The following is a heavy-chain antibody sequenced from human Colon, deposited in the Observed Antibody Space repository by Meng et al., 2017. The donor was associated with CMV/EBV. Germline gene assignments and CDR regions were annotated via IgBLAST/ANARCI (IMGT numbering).Heavy chain of an antibody. Sequence: GSLRLSCTVSGGSISSSSYYWGWIRQPPGKGLEWIGSIYYSGSTYYNPSLKSRVTISVDTSKNQFSLSLRAEDTAVYYCASLVVVPAAPNWFDPWGQGTLVTVSS. D-gene: IGHD2-2*01. CDR2: IYYSGST. V-gene: IGHV4-39*07. CDR1: GGSISSSSYY. J-gene: IGHJ5*02. CDR3: ASLVVVPAAPNWFDP.